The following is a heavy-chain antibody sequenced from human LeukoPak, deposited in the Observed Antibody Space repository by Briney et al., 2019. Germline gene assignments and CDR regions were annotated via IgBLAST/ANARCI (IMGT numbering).Heavy chain of an antibody. CDR1: KFTFSNYG. V-gene: IGHV3-30*18. CDR2: ISSDGGTK. Sequence: QTGGSLRLSCTASKFTFSNYGMQWVRQAPGKGLEWVAVISSDGGTKYYADSVKGRFTLSRDNSRNTLDLQMNSLGPEDTAVYYCAKEYDSGGCGAYFDYWGQGTLVTVSS. CDR3: AKEYDSGGCGAYFDY. J-gene: IGHJ4*02. D-gene: IGHD3-10*01.